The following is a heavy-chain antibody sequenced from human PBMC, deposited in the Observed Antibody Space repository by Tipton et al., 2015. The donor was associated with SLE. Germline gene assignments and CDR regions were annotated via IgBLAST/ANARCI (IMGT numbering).Heavy chain of an antibody. Sequence: QLVQSGAEVKKPGASVKVSCKATGHAFSNYDINWVRQAPGRGLEWMGWMNPSGNTAYAQKFQDRLTMTRDTSISTAYMELSSLTSADTAVYFCARETTRTRDGLDVWGQGTIIIVSS. D-gene: IGHD1-1*01. CDR2: MNPSGNT. CDR1: GHAFSNYD. V-gene: IGHV1-8*02. J-gene: IGHJ6*02. CDR3: ARETTRTRDGLDV.